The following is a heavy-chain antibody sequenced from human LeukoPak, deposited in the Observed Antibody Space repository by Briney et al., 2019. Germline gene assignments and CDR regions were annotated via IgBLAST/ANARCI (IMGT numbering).Heavy chain of an antibody. Sequence: GGSLRPSCAASGFTFSSYSMNWVRQAPGRGLEWVSSISSSSSYIYYADSVKGRFTSSRDNVKNSLYLQVNSLRAQDTAVYYCARDRCSGGSCYSGFDYWGQGTLVTVSS. D-gene: IGHD2-15*01. V-gene: IGHV3-21*01. J-gene: IGHJ4*02. CDR3: ARDRCSGGSCYSGFDY. CDR2: ISSSSSYI. CDR1: GFTFSSYS.